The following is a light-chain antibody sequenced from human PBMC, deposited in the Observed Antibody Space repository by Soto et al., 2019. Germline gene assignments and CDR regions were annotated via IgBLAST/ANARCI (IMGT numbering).Light chain of an antibody. V-gene: IGLV1-47*02. CDR2: SNN. J-gene: IGLJ3*02. CDR1: STNIGSNY. CDR3: ATWDDSLNNPV. Sequence: QAVVTQPPSASGTPGQRVTISRSGSSTNIGSNYVYWYQQVPGTAPKLLIYSNNQRPSGVPDRFSASKSGTSASLAISGLRSEDEAAYYCATWDDSLNNPVFGGGTKLTVL.